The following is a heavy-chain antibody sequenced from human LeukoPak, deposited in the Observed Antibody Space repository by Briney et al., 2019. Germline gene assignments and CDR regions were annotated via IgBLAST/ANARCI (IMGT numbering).Heavy chain of an antibody. Sequence: ASVKVSCKASGYTFTGYYIHWVRQAPGQGLEWMGWINSNSGGTNYAQKFQGRVTMTRDTSISTAYMELSRLRSDDTAVYYCARASGYNYNFDYWGQGTLVTVSS. J-gene: IGHJ4*02. D-gene: IGHD5-24*01. CDR1: GYTFTGYY. CDR3: ARASGYNYNFDY. CDR2: INSNSGGT. V-gene: IGHV1-2*02.